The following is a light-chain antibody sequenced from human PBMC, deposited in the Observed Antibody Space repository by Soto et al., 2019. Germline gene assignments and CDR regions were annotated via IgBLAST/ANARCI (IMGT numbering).Light chain of an antibody. CDR3: QQYNSWLWT. Sequence: EIVMTQSPATLSVFPGERATLSCRASQSVTSSYLAWYQQKPGQAPRLLIYGASTRATGIPARFSGSGSGTEFTLIISSLQSEDSAVYYCQQYNSWLWTFGQGTKVDIK. V-gene: IGKV3-15*01. J-gene: IGKJ1*01. CDR1: QSVTSSY. CDR2: GAS.